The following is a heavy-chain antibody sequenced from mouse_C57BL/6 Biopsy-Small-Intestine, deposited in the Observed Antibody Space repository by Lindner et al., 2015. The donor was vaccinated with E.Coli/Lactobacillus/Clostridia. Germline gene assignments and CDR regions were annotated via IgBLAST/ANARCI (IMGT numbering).Heavy chain of an antibody. V-gene: IGHV14-4*01. CDR1: GFNIKDDY. CDR3: TTCKIYYTLDY. CDR2: IDPENGDT. J-gene: IGHJ4*01. Sequence: VQLQESGAELVRPGASVKLSCTASGFNIKDDYMHWVKQRPEQGLEWIGWIDPENGDTEYASKFQGKATITADTSSNTAYLQLSSLTSEDTAVYYCTTCKIYYTLDYWGQGTSVTVSS.